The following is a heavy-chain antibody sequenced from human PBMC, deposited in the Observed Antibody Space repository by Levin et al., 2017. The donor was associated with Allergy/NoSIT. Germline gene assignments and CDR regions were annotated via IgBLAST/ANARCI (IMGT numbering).Heavy chain of an antibody. J-gene: IGHJ5*02. CDR1: GFTFDDYA. CDR3: AKGRDGDYSNDNWFDP. D-gene: IGHD4-11*01. CDR2: ISWNSGSI. Sequence: GGSLRLSCAASGFTFDDYAMHWVRQAPGKGLEWVSGISWNSGSIGYADSVKGRFTISRDNAKNSLYLQMNSLRAEDTALYYCAKGRDGDYSNDNWFDPWGQGTLVTVSS. V-gene: IGHV3-9*01.